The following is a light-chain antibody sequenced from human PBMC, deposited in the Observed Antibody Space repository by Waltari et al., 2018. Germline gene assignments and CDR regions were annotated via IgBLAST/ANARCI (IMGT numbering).Light chain of an antibody. CDR1: NIESKS. CDR3: QVWDANTDPGV. V-gene: IGLV3-21*01. J-gene: IGLJ1*01. Sequence: SYVLTQPPSVSVAPGETARLTCGGNNIESKSVHWYRQRPGQAPVLGIPYDSDRPSGIPDRLSGSNSGNTATLTISRVEAGDEADYCCQVWDANTDPGVFGTGTEVTVL. CDR2: YDS.